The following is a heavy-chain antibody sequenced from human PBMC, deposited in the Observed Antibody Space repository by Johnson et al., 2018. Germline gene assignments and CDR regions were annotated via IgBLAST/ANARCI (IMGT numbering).Heavy chain of an antibody. V-gene: IGHV4-59*01. Sequence: QVQLQESGPGLVKPSETLSLTCTVSGGSISSYYWSWIRQPPGKGLEWIGYIYYSGSTNYNPSLKSRVTISVDTSKNPFSLKLGSVTAADTAVCFCAGAGRGGYYYGMDVWGQGTTVTVSS. D-gene: IGHD2-15*01. CDR3: AGAGRGGYYYGMDV. CDR2: IYYSGST. J-gene: IGHJ6*02. CDR1: GGSISSYY.